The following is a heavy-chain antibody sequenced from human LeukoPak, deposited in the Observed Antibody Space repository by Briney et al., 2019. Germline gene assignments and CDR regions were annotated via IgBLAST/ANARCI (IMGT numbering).Heavy chain of an antibody. CDR1: GGSISSSRYY. J-gene: IGHJ6*02. D-gene: IGHD2-15*01. CDR2: IYYSGST. Sequence: SETLSLTCTVSGGSISSSRYYWGWVRQPPGKGLEWIGSIYYSGSTYYNPSLKSRVTISVDTSKNQFSLKLSSVTAADTAVYYCARGGRHGMDVWGQGTTVTVSS. V-gene: IGHV4-39*07. CDR3: ARGGRHGMDV.